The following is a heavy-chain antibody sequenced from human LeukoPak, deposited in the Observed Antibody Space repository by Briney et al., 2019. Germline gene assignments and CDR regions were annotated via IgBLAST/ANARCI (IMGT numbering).Heavy chain of an antibody. CDR1: GFTFSSYS. CDR2: ISSGSSYI. D-gene: IGHD3-22*01. Sequence: PGGSLRLSCAASGFTFSSYSMNWVRQAPGKGLEWVSSISSGSSYIYYANSVKGRFTISRDNAKNSLYLQMNSLRAEDTALYYCARDFYDSSSYYFESLFDYWGQGTLVIVSS. J-gene: IGHJ4*02. V-gene: IGHV3-21*01. CDR3: ARDFYDSSSYYFESLFDY.